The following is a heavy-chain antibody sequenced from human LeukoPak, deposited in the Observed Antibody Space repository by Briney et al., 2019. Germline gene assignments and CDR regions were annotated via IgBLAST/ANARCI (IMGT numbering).Heavy chain of an antibody. D-gene: IGHD3-10*01. J-gene: IGHJ4*02. Sequence: GGSLRLSCAASGFSFIRYAMLWFRQAPGKGLEWVAFMRSDGSDIFYAESLKGRFTSSRDNAKSTLFLQMHSLRAEDTAFFYCAGDGYYFGSENWGQGALVTVSS. CDR2: MRSDGSDI. CDR1: GFSFIRYA. V-gene: IGHV3-30*02. CDR3: AGDGYYFGSEN.